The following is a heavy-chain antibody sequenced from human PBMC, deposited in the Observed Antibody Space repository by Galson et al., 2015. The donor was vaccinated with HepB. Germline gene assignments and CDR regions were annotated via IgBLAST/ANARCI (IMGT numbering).Heavy chain of an antibody. J-gene: IGHJ6*03. CDR1: GFTFSSYG. CDR2: ISYDGSNK. CDR3: AKNADSCTSCYTDYYYYMDV. Sequence: SLRLSCAASGFTFSSYGMHWVRQAPGKGLEWVAVISYDGSNKYYADSVKGRFTISRDNSKNTLYLQMNSLRAEDTAVYYCAKNADSCTSCYTDYYYYMDVWGKGTTVTVSS. D-gene: IGHD2-2*02. V-gene: IGHV3-30*18.